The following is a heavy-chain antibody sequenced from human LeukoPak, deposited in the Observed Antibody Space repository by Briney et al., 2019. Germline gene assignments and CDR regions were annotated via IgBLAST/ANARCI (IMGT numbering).Heavy chain of an antibody. CDR2: ISSSSSYI. Sequence: GGSLRLSCAASGFTSSSYSMNWVRQAPGKGLEWVSSISSSSSYIYYADSVKGRFTISRDNAKNSLYLQMNSLRAEDTAVYYCARDWPFYCSSTSCHSGYYFDYWGQGTLVTVSS. CDR1: GFTSSSYS. CDR3: ARDWPFYCSSTSCHSGYYFDY. D-gene: IGHD2-2*02. V-gene: IGHV3-21*01. J-gene: IGHJ4*02.